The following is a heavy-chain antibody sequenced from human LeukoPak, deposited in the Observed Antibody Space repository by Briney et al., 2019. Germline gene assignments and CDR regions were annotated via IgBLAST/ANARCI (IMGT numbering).Heavy chain of an antibody. CDR2: INHSGST. V-gene: IGHV4-34*01. J-gene: IGHJ4*02. Sequence: PSETLSLTCAVYGGSFGGYYWSWIRQPPGKGLEWIGEINHSGSTNYNPSLKSRVTISVDTSKNQFSLKLSSVTAADTAVYYCARGSLWYDFWSGYSSFDYWGQGTLVTVSS. CDR3: ARGSLWYDFWSGYSSFDY. CDR1: GGSFGGYY. D-gene: IGHD3-3*01.